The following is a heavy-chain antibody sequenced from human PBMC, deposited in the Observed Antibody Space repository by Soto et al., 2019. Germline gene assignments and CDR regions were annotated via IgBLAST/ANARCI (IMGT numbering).Heavy chain of an antibody. CDR3: ARQASGYYYGWFDP. D-gene: IGHD3-22*01. CDR1: GGSILDSTYY. CDR2: IFYSGGT. Sequence: QLLLQESGPGLVKPSETLSLTCTVSGGSILDSTYYWAWIRQSPGKGLEWIGTIFYSGGTFYTPSPKRRVTMSVDTSNNQFSLKLSSVTAADTAVYYCARQASGYYYGWFDPWGQGTLVTVSS. J-gene: IGHJ5*02. V-gene: IGHV4-39*01.